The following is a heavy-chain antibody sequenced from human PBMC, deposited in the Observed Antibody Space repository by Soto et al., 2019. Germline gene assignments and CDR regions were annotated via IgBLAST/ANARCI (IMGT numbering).Heavy chain of an antibody. CDR2: IWYDGSNK. D-gene: IGHD3-16*02. Sequence: PGGSLRLSCAASGFTFSSYGMHWVRQAPGKGLEWVAVIWYDGSNKYYADTVKGRFTISRDNSKNTLYLQMNSLRAEDTAVYYCARVYYDYIWGSYRYDAFDIWGQGTMVTVSS. CDR1: GFTFSSYG. J-gene: IGHJ3*02. CDR3: ARVYYDYIWGSYRYDAFDI. V-gene: IGHV3-33*01.